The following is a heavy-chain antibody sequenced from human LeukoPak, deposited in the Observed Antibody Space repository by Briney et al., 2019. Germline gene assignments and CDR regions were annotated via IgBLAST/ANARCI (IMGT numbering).Heavy chain of an antibody. J-gene: IGHJ4*02. CDR2: INQDATKE. Sequence: GGSLRLYCAASGFTFSNYWMTWVRQAPGKGLAWVAVINQDATKEYYMDSVKARFTISRDNAKNSVSLQMNSLRAEDTAVYYCVRDGGVSGYDLLDYWGQGTLVTVSS. D-gene: IGHD5-12*01. CDR1: GFTFSNYW. CDR3: VRDGGVSGYDLLDY. V-gene: IGHV3-7*01.